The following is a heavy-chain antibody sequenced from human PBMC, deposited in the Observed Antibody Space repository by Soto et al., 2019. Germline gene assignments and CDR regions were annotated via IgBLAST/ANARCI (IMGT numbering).Heavy chain of an antibody. J-gene: IGHJ6*04. Sequence: PSETLSLTCSVSGGSISSGYYYWSWIRQPPGKGLEWIGYIYYSGNTYYNPSLKSRLILSIDTSKNHFSLNVGSVPAADTALHNGASSSLYGMDFWGKVTTVIVCS. CDR1: GGSISSGYYY. CDR3: ASSSLYGMDF. V-gene: IGHV4-30-4*01. CDR2: IYYSGNT.